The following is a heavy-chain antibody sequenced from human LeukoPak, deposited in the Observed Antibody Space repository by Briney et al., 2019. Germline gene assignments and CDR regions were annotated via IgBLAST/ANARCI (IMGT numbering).Heavy chain of an antibody. D-gene: IGHD6-13*01. CDR1: GFTFSSAW. Sequence: GGSLRLSCAASGFTFSSAWMSWVRQAPGKGLEWVGRIERKTDGATTDYAAPVKGRFTISRDDSKNTLYLQMNSLKTEDTAVYYCTTHRGYSSSPTFDYWGQGTLVTVPS. CDR3: TTHRGYSSSPTFDY. CDR2: IERKTDGATT. V-gene: IGHV3-15*04. J-gene: IGHJ4*02.